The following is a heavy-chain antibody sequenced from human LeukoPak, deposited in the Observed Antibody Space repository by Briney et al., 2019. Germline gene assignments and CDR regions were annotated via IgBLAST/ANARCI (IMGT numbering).Heavy chain of an antibody. V-gene: IGHV3-74*01. CDR1: GFTFSNYW. CDR2: INSDGSST. CDR3: ARVSSGSYFGYYYYYMDV. J-gene: IGHJ6*03. D-gene: IGHD1-26*01. Sequence: PGGSLRLSCAASGFTFSNYWMHWVRQAPGKGPVWVSRINSDGSSTSYADSVKGRFTISRDNAKNTLYLQMNSLRAEDTAVYYCARVSSGSYFGYYYYYMDVWGKGTTVTVSS.